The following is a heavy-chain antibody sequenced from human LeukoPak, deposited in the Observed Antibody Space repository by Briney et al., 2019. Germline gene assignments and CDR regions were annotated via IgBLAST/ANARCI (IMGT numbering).Heavy chain of an antibody. D-gene: IGHD5-24*01. J-gene: IGHJ3*02. V-gene: IGHV3-48*03. Sequence: TGGSLRLSCAASGFTFSSYEMNWVRQAPGKGLEWVSYISSSGSTIYYADSVKGRFTISRDNAKNSLYLQMNSLRAEDTAVYYCAREASDGYNWAFDIWGQGTMVTVSS. CDR2: ISSSGSTI. CDR1: GFTFSSYE. CDR3: AREASDGYNWAFDI.